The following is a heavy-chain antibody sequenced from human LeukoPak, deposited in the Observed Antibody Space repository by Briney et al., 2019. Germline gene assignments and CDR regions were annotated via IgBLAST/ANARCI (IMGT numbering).Heavy chain of an antibody. Sequence: PGGSLRLSCRVSGFTFYTYWRHWVRQAPGKGLVWVSRMNNDGRVISYADSVKGRFTISRDNAKNTMYLQMNSLRAEDTAVYYCAREFGATGSWALDYWGQGTLVTASS. CDR2: MNNDGRVI. D-gene: IGHD1-14*01. CDR1: GFTFYTYW. J-gene: IGHJ4*02. V-gene: IGHV3-74*01. CDR3: AREFGATGSWALDY.